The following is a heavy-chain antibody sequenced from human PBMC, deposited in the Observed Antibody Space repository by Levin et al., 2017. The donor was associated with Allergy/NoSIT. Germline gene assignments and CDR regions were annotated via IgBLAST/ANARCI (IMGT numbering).Heavy chain of an antibody. V-gene: IGHV3-7*04. CDR3: ARNWRSAFDI. J-gene: IGHJ3*02. D-gene: IGHD2-8*02. CDR1: GFTFSSYW. CDR2: TKNDGTEK. Sequence: PGGSLRLSCAASGFTFSSYWMSWVRQAPGKGLEWVANTKNDGTEKYYVDSVRGRFTLSRDNAKNSVYLHMTSLRVDDTAVYYCARNWRSAFDIWGQGTMVTVSS.